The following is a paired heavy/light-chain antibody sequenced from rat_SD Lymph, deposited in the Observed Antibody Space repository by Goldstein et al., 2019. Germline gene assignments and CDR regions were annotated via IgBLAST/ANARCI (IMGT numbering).Heavy chain of an antibody. CDR1: GFSLTSYH. CDR3: ARDRCSYWYFDF. CDR2: IWGDGST. J-gene: IGHJ1*01. Sequence: QVQLKESGPGLVKPSETLSLTCTVSGFSLTSYHVSWVRQPPGKGLEWMGVIWGDGSTAYNSALKSRLSISRDTSKSQVFLKMSSLKTEDTATYYCARDRCSYWYFDFWGPGTMVTVSS. V-gene: IGHV2-32*01.
Light chain of an antibody. CDR3: LQTLKSPYT. CDR1: QSLLYTDGKHY. CDR2: HAS. V-gene: IGKV9S1*01. Sequence: QITLTQQAESLWISPGERVSITCRASQSLLYTDGKHYLSWYQQRPGQTTKALIYHASVRTDGVPTRFIGSGSGTEFTLSIEHVQPEDFAIYYCLQTLKSPYTFGAGTKLELK. J-gene: IGKJ2-3*01.